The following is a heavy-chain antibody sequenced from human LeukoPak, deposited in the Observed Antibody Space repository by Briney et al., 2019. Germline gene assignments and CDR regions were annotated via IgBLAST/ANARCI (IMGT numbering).Heavy chain of an antibody. CDR3: AKDCSGGYNWFDP. Sequence: PGGSLRLSCAASGFTFGGHTMHWVRQAPGKGLEWVSSISSSGSYLYYADSVKGRFTIARDNAKNSLYLQMNSLRAEDTAVYYCAKDCSGGYNWFDPWGQGTLVTVSS. J-gene: IGHJ5*02. CDR2: ISSSGSYL. V-gene: IGHV3-21*04. CDR1: GFTFGGHT. D-gene: IGHD2-15*01.